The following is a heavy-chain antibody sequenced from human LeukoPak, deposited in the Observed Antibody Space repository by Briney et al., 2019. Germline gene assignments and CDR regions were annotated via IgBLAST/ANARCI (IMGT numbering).Heavy chain of an antibody. CDR2: ISASGGTP. V-gene: IGHV3-23*01. Sequence: GRSLRLSCAASGFIFSSCAMSWVRQAPGKGLEWVSTISASGGTPYLADSVKGRFTISRDNSKNTLYLQMNSLRAADTAVYYCAKGVGDPMGATTHLDYWGQGVLVTVSS. CDR1: GFIFSSCA. D-gene: IGHD1-26*01. CDR3: AKGVGDPMGATTHLDY. J-gene: IGHJ4*02.